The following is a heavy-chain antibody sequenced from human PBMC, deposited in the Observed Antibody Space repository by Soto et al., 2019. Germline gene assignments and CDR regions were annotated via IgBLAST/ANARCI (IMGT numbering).Heavy chain of an antibody. D-gene: IGHD2-2*01. CDR2: IRSKAYGGTT. V-gene: IGHV3-49*04. CDR3: TRVPYCSSTSCSLYYYYGMDV. Sequence: PGGSLRLSCTASGFTFGDYAMSWVRQAPGKGLEWVGFIRSKAYGGTTEYAASVKGRFTISRDDSKSIAYLQMNSLKTEDTAVYYCTRVPYCSSTSCSLYYYYGMDVWGQGTTVTVSS. CDR1: GFTFGDYA. J-gene: IGHJ6*02.